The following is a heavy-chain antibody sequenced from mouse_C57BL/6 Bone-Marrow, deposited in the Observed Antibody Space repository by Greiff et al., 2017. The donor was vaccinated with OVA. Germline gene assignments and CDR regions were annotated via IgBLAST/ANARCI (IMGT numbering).Heavy chain of an antibody. J-gene: IGHJ4*01. V-gene: IGHV1-64*01. CDR3: ARRSWRYYYAMHY. Sequence: QVQLQQPGAELVKPGASVKLSCKASGYTFTSYWMHWVKQRPGQGLEWIGMIHPNSGSTNYNEKFKSKATLTVDKSSSTAYMQLSSLTSEDSAVYYGARRSWRYYYAMHYWGQGTSVTVSS. CDR1: GYTFTSYW. CDR2: IHPNSGST.